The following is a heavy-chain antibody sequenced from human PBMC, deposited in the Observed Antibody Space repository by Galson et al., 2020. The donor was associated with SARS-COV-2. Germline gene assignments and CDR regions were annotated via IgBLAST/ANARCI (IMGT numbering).Heavy chain of an antibody. CDR1: GGSISTTSYF. CDR2: IYYSGTT. V-gene: IGHV4-39*07. CDR3: ARAVRGVIIKGFDWFDP. D-gene: IGHD3-10*01. J-gene: IGHJ5*02. Sequence: SETLSLTCTVSGGSISTTSYFWGWIRQPPGKGLEWIGTIYYSGTTYYNPSLRSRVTISVDTSKNQFSLKLSSVTAADTAVYYCARAVRGVIIKGFDWFDPWGQGTLVTVSS.